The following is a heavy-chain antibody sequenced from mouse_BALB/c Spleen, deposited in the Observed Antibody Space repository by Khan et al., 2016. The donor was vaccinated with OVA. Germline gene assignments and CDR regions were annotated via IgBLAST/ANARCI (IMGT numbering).Heavy chain of an antibody. J-gene: IGHJ3*01. Sequence: EVELVESGGDLVKPGGSLKLSCAASGFTFSSYSMSWVRQTPDKRLEWVASISSGGDYTYYPDSVKGLFTISRDNAKNTLYLQMSDLKSEDTAMYYCADHLTGSFVYWGQGTLVTVSA. V-gene: IGHV5-6*01. CDR3: ADHLTGSFVY. CDR2: ISSGGDYT. D-gene: IGHD4-1*01. CDR1: GFTFSSYS.